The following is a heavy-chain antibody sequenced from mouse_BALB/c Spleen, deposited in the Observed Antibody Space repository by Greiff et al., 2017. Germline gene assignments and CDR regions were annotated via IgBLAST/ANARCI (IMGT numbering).Heavy chain of an antibody. Sequence: EVQLVESGGGLVQPGGSRKLSCAASGFTFSSFGMHWVRQAPEKGLEWVAYISSGSSTIYYADTVKGRFTISRDNPKNTLFLQMTSLRSEDTAMYYCARGGEYGVYAMDYWGQGTSVTVSS. CDR3: ARGGEYGVYAMDY. V-gene: IGHV5-17*02. D-gene: IGHD2-10*02. J-gene: IGHJ4*01. CDR2: ISSGSSTI. CDR1: GFTFSSFG.